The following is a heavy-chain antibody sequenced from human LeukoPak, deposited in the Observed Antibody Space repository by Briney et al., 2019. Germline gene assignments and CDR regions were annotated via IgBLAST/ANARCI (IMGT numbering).Heavy chain of an antibody. Sequence: SETLSLTCDVHGGSLSGYYWSWIRQPPGKGLEWIGEINRSGTTNYTPSLKSRVTISVDTSKNQCSLNLSSVTAAATAVYYCARRRVGTSHFDYWGQGTLVTVSS. CDR3: ARRRVGTSHFDY. V-gene: IGHV4-34*01. D-gene: IGHD1-26*01. CDR1: GGSLSGYY. J-gene: IGHJ4*02. CDR2: INRSGTT.